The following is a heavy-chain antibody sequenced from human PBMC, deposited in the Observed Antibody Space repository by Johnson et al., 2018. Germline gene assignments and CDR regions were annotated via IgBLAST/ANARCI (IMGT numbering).Heavy chain of an antibody. J-gene: IGHJ3*02. D-gene: IGHD3-22*01. CDR1: GVTLSNCI. Sequence: QVQLVQSGGGVVQPGTSLRLSCGVSGVTLSNCIMHWVRQAPGKGLEWVALISHDEIDKQYGDSAKDRFTISRDISKNTVYLQMNSRRDEDTAVYYGAREAYSSGRAGIFAIWGQGTMVTVSS. CDR3: AREAYSSGRAGIFAI. CDR2: ISHDEIDK. V-gene: IGHV3-30-3*01.